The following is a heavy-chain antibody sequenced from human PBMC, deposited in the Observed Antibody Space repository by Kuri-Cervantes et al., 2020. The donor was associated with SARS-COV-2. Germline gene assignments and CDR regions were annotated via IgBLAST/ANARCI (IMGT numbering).Heavy chain of an antibody. CDR2: ISGSGSTI. Sequence: LSLTCAATGFTFSSYAMRWVRRAPGKGLAWVSGISGSGSTIYYADSVKGRFTISRDNAKNSLYLQMNSLRAEDTAVYYCARDSSSSPYYYYGMDVWGQGTTVTVSS. J-gene: IGHJ6*02. CDR1: GFTFSSYA. D-gene: IGHD6-6*01. CDR3: ARDSSSSPYYYYGMDV. V-gene: IGHV3-48*03.